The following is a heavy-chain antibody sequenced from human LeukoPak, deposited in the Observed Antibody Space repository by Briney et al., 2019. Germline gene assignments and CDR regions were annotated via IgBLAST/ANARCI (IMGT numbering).Heavy chain of an antibody. CDR3: AISLGGDAFDI. V-gene: IGHV4-59*12. J-gene: IGHJ3*02. CDR1: GGSISSYY. CDR2: IYYSGST. Sequence: PSETLSLTCTVSGGSISSYYWSWIRQPPGKGLEWIGYIYYSGSTNYNPSLKSRVTISVDTSKNQFSLKLSSVTAADTAVYYCAISLGGDAFDIWGQGTMVTVSS.